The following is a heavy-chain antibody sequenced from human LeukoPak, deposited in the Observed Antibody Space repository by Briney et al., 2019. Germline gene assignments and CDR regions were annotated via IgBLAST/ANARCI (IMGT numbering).Heavy chain of an antibody. Sequence: SETLSLTCSVSGGSISSSSSYWGWIRQPPGKGLEWIGSIYYSGSTYYTPSLKSRVTISVDTSKNQFSLKLTSVTAADTAVYYCARVEAAHRQFDYWGQGTLVTVSS. CDR1: GGSISSSSSY. J-gene: IGHJ4*02. V-gene: IGHV4-39*07. D-gene: IGHD6-25*01. CDR2: IYYSGST. CDR3: ARVEAAHRQFDY.